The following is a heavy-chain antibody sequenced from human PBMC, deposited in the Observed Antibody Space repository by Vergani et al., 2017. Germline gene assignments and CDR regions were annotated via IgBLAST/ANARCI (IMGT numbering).Heavy chain of an antibody. CDR2: IIPIFGTA. V-gene: IGHV1-69*01. CDR1: GGTFSSYA. CDR3: ARHAMVRGVIIPSNWFDP. D-gene: IGHD3-10*01. Sequence: QVQLVQSGAEVKKPGSSVKVSCKASGGTFSSYAISWVRQAPGQGLEWMGGIIPIFGTANYAQKFQGRVTSTADESTSTAYMELSSLRSEDTAVYYCARHAMVRGVIIPSNWFDPWGQGTLVTVSS. J-gene: IGHJ5*02.